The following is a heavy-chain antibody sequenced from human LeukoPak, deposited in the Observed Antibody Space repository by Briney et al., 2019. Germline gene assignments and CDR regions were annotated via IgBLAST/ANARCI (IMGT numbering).Heavy chain of an antibody. Sequence: GGSLRLSCVASGFTFSRYWMHWVRQAPGKGLVWVSRIKIDGSGIGYADSVRGRFTISRDNAKNTLYLQMNSLRAEDTAVYYCARDSSVSDFDYWGQGTLVTVSS. D-gene: IGHD3-10*01. CDR3: ARDSSVSDFDY. CDR2: IKIDGSGI. J-gene: IGHJ4*02. CDR1: GFTFSRYW. V-gene: IGHV3-74*01.